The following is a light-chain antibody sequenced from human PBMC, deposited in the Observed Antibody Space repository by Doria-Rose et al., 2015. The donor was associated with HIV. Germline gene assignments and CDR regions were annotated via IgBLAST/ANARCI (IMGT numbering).Light chain of an antibody. Sequence: QSPSTLSASVGDRVTITCRASQSISSWLAWYQQKPGKAPKVLIYTASSLESGVPSRFSGSGSGTEFTLTISSLQPDDFATYYCQHYNTYPFTFGQGTKVEIK. CDR1: QSISSW. CDR2: TAS. CDR3: QHYNTYPFT. V-gene: IGKV1-5*03. J-gene: IGKJ2*01.